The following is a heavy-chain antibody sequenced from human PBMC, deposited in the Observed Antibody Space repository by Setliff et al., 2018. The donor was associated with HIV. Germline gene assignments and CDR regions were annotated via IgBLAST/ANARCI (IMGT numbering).Heavy chain of an antibody. Sequence: ASVKVSCKASGYTFTSYGISWVRQAPGQGLEWMGWISAYNGNTNYAQKLQGRVTMTTDTSTSTAYMELRSLRSEDTAVYYCARDGAGGWLRPMPDYWGQGTLVTVSS. CDR3: ARDGAGGWLRPMPDY. CDR2: ISAYNGNT. D-gene: IGHD5-12*01. CDR1: GYTFTSYG. V-gene: IGHV1-18*01. J-gene: IGHJ4*02.